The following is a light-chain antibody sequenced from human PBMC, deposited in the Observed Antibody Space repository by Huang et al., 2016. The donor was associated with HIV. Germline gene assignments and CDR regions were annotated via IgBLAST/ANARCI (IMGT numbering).Light chain of an antibody. CDR3: QKSYTTPLT. V-gene: IGKV1-39*01. Sequence: DIQMTQSPSSLSASVGDRVTITCRASQSISAYLHWYQQKPGKATKLLIYGASTLQSGVPSRFSGSGSWTDFTLTINSLQPEDFATYYCQKSYTTPLTFGGGTKVEI. CDR1: QSISAY. J-gene: IGKJ4*01. CDR2: GAS.